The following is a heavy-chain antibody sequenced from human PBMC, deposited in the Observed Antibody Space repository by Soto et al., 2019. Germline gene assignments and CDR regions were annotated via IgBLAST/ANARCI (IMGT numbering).Heavy chain of an antibody. Sequence: GGSLRLSCTASGVTFSTSAMSWVRQAPGKGLEWVSVISGSGGTTNYADSLKGRFTISRDNSKNTVYLQMNSLRAEDTAVYYCAKHPQWLVLYIQQWGQGTLVTVSS. V-gene: IGHV3-23*01. CDR2: ISGSGGTT. D-gene: IGHD6-19*01. J-gene: IGHJ1*01. CDR1: GVTFSTSA. CDR3: AKHPQWLVLYIQQ.